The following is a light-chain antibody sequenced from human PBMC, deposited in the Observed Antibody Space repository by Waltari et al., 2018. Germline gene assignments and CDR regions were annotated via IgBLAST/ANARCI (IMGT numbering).Light chain of an antibody. CDR1: QRVSSD. Sequence: EIVMTQSPATLSVSPGERATLSCRASQRVSSDLAWYQQKPGQAPRLLIYGASTRATGIPARFSGSGSGTEFTLTISSMQSEDFAVYYCQQYNNWPPCTFGGGTKVEIK. J-gene: IGKJ4*01. CDR3: QQYNNWPPCT. CDR2: GAS. V-gene: IGKV3-15*01.